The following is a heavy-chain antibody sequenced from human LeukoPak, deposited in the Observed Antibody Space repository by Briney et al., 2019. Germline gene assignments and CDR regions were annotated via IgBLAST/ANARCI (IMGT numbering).Heavy chain of an antibody. J-gene: IGHJ4*02. CDR1: GLTFVNYG. D-gene: IGHD1-14*01. V-gene: IGHV3-33*01. CDR2: VWANGNTK. CDR3: TRDNANRAYDY. Sequence: GGSLRLSWEGPGLTFVNYGMPGVAKAPAKGWEWVAVVWANGNTKYYADSVKGRFTISRDNSKNTLHLQIDSLRAEDTATYYCTRDNANRAYDYWGQGTLVTVSS.